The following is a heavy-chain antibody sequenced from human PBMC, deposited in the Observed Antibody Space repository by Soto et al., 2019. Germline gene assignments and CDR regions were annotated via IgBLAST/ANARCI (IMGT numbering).Heavy chain of an antibody. V-gene: IGHV4-34*01. D-gene: IGHD3-22*01. J-gene: IGHJ6*02. CDR3: ARADDYNDRRRGGMDV. CDR2: INHSGST. CDR1: GGSFSGYY. Sequence: SETLSLTCAVYGGSFSGYYWSWIRQPPGKGLEWIGEINHSGSTNYNPSLKSRVTISVDTSKNQFSLKLSSVTAADTAVYYCARADDYNDRRRGGMDVWGQGTTVTVSS.